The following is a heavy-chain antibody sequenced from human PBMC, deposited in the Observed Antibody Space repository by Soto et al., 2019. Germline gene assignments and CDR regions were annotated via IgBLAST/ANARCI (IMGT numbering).Heavy chain of an antibody. V-gene: IGHV1-18*04. CDR3: ARDSRRMISGWYSSPYYFDY. Sequence: QVQLVQSGAEVKKPGASVKVSCKASGYTFTSYGISWVRQAPGQGLEWMGWISAYNGNTNYAQKLQGRVTMTTDTSTSTAYMELRSLRSDDTAVYYCARDSRRMISGWYSSPYYFDYWGQGTLVTVSS. D-gene: IGHD6-19*01. J-gene: IGHJ4*02. CDR1: GYTFTSYG. CDR2: ISAYNGNT.